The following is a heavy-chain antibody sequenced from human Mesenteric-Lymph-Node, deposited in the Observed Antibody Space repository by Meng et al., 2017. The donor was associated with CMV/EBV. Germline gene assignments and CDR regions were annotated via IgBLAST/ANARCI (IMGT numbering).Heavy chain of an antibody. CDR2: ISYDGSNK. V-gene: IGHV3-30-3*01. CDR3: AGKNWDRLDY. CDR1: GFTFSNYP. J-gene: IGHJ4*02. Sequence: GGSLRLSCAASGFTFSNYPMHWVRQAPGKGLEWVAVISYDGSNKYYAYSVKGRFTISRDNSKNTLYLQMNSLRAEDTAVYYCAGKNWDRLDYWGQGTLVTVSS. D-gene: IGHD7-27*01.